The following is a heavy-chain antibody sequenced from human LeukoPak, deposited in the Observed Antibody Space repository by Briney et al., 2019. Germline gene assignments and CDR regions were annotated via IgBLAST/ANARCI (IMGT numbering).Heavy chain of an antibody. J-gene: IGHJ4*02. CDR1: GFTFSSYA. D-gene: IGHD5-18*01. V-gene: IGHV3-23*01. CDR3: AKAPKYSYASDY. CDR2: IRGCCGST. Sequence: RGSLRLSWAASGFTFSSYALSWVRQAPGKWLEWLSAIRGCCGSTYYAELVKCRVTISRDNSKNTLYLQMNSLRAEDTAVYYCAKAPKYSYASDYWGQGTLVTVS.